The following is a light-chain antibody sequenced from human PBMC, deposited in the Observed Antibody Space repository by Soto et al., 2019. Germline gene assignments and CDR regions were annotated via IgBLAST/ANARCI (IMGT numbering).Light chain of an antibody. CDR2: GAS. CDR1: QTVGIS. J-gene: IGKJ1*01. CDR3: QQYNNWPWT. V-gene: IGKV3-15*01. Sequence: EIVMTQSPAALSVSPGERATLSCRASQTVGISLAWYQHKPGQAPRLLISGASTRAPGFPARFSGSGSGTDFTLTISSLQSEDFAVYYCQQYNNWPWTFGQGTKVDIK.